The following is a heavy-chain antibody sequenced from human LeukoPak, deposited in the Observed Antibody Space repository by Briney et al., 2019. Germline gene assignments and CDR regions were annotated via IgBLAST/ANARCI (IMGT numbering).Heavy chain of an antibody. Sequence: PSEILSLTCTVSGGSISSSSYYWGWIRQPPGKGLEWIGSIYYSGSTYYNPSLKSRVTISVDTSKNQFSLKLSSVTAADTAVYYCARLLLTGYPHGAFDIWGQGTMVTVSS. CDR1: GGSISSSSYY. J-gene: IGHJ3*02. D-gene: IGHD3-9*01. CDR3: ARLLLTGYPHGAFDI. CDR2: IYYSGST. V-gene: IGHV4-39*01.